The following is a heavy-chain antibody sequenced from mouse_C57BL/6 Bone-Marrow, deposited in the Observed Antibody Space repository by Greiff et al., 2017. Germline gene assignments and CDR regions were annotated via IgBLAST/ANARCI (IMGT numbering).Heavy chain of an antibody. CDR1: GYTFTSYW. CDR2: IDPNGSDT. Sequence: VQLQQSGAELVKPGASVKLSCTASGYTFTSYWMHWVKQRPGQGLEWIGRIDPNGSDTKYNEKFKGKATLTVDTSSNTAYMQLSSLTSEDSAVYYCESGAVSNYVDYWGQGTTLTVSS. V-gene: IGHV1-62-3*01. J-gene: IGHJ2*01. D-gene: IGHD1-1*01. CDR3: ESGAVSNYVDY.